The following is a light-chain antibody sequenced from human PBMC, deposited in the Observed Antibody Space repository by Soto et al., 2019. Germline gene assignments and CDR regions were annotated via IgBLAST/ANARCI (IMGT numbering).Light chain of an antibody. CDR2: EVN. J-gene: IGLJ1*01. CDR1: SSDVGGYNY. CDR3: RSFAGSVPYV. V-gene: IGLV2-8*01. Sequence: QSVLTQPPSASGSPGQSVTISCTGTSSDVGGYNYVSWYQQHPGKAPKLIIYEVNKRPSGVPDRFSGSKSGNTASLTVSGLQPEDEADYYCRSFAGSVPYVFGTGTKVTVL.